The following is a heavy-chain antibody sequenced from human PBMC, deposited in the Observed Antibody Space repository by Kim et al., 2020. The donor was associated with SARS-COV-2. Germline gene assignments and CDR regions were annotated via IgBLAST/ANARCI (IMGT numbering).Heavy chain of an antibody. D-gene: IGHD6-19*01. V-gene: IGHV3-66*01. CDR2: IYHEANA. J-gene: IGHJ1*01. Sequence: GGSLRLSCAASGFSVSNSYMGWVRQAPGTGLEWVSVIYHEANAHYTEYVRGRFTIFSDDSKDTVYLQMDSLRVDDTAIDYCALDQCLGSASDLESWGEGT. CDR3: ALDQCLGSASDLES. CDR1: GFSVSNSY.